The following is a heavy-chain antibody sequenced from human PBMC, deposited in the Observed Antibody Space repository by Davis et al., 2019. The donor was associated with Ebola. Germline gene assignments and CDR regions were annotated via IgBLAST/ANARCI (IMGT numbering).Heavy chain of an antibody. CDR1: GGSISSGGYY. J-gene: IGHJ5*02. CDR3: ATEGLHGEVS. Sequence: PSETLSLTCTVSGGSISSGGYYWSWIRQHPGKGLEWIGHIYYSGSTYYNPSLKSRINMSVDTSKNQLSLKLTSVTAADTAVYYCATEGLHGEVSWGPGTLVTVSS. V-gene: IGHV4-31*03. CDR2: IYYSGST.